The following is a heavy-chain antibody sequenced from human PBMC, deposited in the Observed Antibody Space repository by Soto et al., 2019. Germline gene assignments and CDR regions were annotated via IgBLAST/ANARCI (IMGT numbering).Heavy chain of an antibody. CDR2: IIPIFGIA. D-gene: IGHD1-26*01. J-gene: IGHJ3*02. CDR3: ARGVDVVGSEGAFEI. Sequence: VQLVQSGAEVKKPGSSVKVSCQVSGGTFSTYSITWVRQAPGQGLEWMGRIIPIFGIADYAQKFQGRVTITADRSTNIAYRGLSGLSSDATAVYCWARGVDVVGSEGAFEIGAKGPLVPVSS. CDR1: GGTFSTYS. V-gene: IGHV1-69*02.